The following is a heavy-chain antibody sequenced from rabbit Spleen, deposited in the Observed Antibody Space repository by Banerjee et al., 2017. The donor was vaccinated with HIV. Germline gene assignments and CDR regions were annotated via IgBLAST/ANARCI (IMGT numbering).Heavy chain of an antibody. V-gene: IGHV1S45*01. CDR3: ARDTGSSFSSYGMDL. CDR2: IYTGSSGST. CDR1: GVSFSSSSY. J-gene: IGHJ6*01. Sequence: QEQLEESGGGLVKPEGSLTLTCTASGVSFSSSSYLCWVRQAPGKGLEWIGCIYTGSSGSTYYASWAKGRFTISKTSSTTVTLQMTSLTVADTATYFCARDTGSSFSSYGMDLWGQGTLVTVS. D-gene: IGHD8-1*01.